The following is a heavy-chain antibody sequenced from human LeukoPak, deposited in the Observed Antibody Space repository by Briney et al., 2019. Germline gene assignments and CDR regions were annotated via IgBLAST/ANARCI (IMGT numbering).Heavy chain of an antibody. CDR1: GFTFSSYG. J-gene: IGHJ4*02. Sequence: GGSLRLSXAASGFTFSSYGMHWVGQAPGKGLEWVAFIRYDGSNKYYADSVKGRFTISRDNSKNTLYLQMNSLRAEDTAVYYCAKDCGGDCYSRHFDYWGQGTLVTVSS. V-gene: IGHV3-30*02. CDR3: AKDCGGDCYSRHFDY. CDR2: IRYDGSNK. D-gene: IGHD2-21*01.